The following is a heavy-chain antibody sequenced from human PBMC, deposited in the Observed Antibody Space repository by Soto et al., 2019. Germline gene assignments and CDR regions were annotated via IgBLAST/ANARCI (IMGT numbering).Heavy chain of an antibody. CDR3: AREGDYGDYSFDY. Sequence: EVQLVESGGGLVKPGGSLRLSCAASGFTFSSYSMNWVRQAPGKGLEWVSSISSSSSYIYYADSVKGRFTISRDNAKNSLYLEMNSLRAEDTAVYYCAREGDYGDYSFDYWGQGTLVTVSS. J-gene: IGHJ4*02. CDR1: GFTFSSYS. V-gene: IGHV3-21*01. D-gene: IGHD4-17*01. CDR2: ISSSSSYI.